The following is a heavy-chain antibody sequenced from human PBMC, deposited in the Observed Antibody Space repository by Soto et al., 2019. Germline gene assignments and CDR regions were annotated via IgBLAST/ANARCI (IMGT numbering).Heavy chain of an antibody. V-gene: IGHV4-59*01. J-gene: IGHJ4*02. Sequence: ETLSLTCTVSGGSISNCYWSWIRQPPGKGLEWIGSIHYSGSTNYNPSLKSRVTTSIDTSKNQFSLKLNFVTAADTAVFYCARAVRDGYSSGRLDYWGQGTLVTVSS. D-gene: IGHD3-10*01. CDR1: GGSISNCY. CDR2: IHYSGST. CDR3: ARAVRDGYSSGRLDY.